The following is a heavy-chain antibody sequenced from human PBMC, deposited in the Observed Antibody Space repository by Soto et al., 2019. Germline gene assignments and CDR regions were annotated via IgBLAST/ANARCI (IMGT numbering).Heavy chain of an antibody. CDR1: GFTFSRYG. D-gene: IGHD2-2*01. Sequence: GGSLSLSCAASGFTFSRYGMHWVRQAPGKGLEWVAVIFYDGSRKEYAASLKGRFTISRDNSKNTLYLQMNSLRAEDTVMYYCVRDLNFVVVPAAPGYWGQGTLVTVSS. J-gene: IGHJ4*02. CDR2: IFYDGSRK. V-gene: IGHV3-33*01. CDR3: VRDLNFVVVPAAPGY.